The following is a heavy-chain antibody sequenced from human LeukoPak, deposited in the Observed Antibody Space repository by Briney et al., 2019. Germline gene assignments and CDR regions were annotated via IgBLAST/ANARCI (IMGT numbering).Heavy chain of an antibody. CDR3: ARDLLNEGNHLDY. J-gene: IGHJ4*02. Sequence: SETLSLTCTVSGGSISSGDFYWSWIRQPPGKGLGWIGYIYYSGSTYYNPSLKSRVTISVDTSKNQFSLKLSSVTAADTAVYYCARDLLNEGNHLDYWGQGTLVTVSS. CDR2: IYYSGST. V-gene: IGHV4-30-4*01. CDR1: GGSISSGDFY. D-gene: IGHD4-23*01.